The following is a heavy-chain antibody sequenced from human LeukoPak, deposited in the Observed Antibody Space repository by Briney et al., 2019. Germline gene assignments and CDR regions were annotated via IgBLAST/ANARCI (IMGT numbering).Heavy chain of an antibody. CDR2: INPNSGGT. Sequence: ASVKVSCKASGYTFTGYYMHWVRQAPGQGLEWMGWINPNSGGTNYAQKFLGRVTMTRDTSISTAYMELSRLRSDDTAVYYCARGKKGSGYVGGLDYWGQGTLVTVSS. CDR3: ARGKKGSGYVGGLDY. D-gene: IGHD5-12*01. J-gene: IGHJ4*02. V-gene: IGHV1-2*02. CDR1: GYTFTGYY.